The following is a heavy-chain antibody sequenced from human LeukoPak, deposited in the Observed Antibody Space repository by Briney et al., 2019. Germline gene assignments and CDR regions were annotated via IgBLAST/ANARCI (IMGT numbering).Heavy chain of an antibody. CDR2: IYYTGST. CDR1: GGSISNYF. J-gene: IGHJ3*02. D-gene: IGHD3-10*01. CDR3: ARPSRSISTAGAFDI. Sequence: SETLSLTCTVSGGSISNYFWSWIRQPPGKGLEWIGYIYYTGSTNYNPSLKSRVTIPVGTSKNQFSLKLSSVTAADTAVYYCARPSRSISTAGAFDIWGQGTMVTVSS. V-gene: IGHV4-59*01.